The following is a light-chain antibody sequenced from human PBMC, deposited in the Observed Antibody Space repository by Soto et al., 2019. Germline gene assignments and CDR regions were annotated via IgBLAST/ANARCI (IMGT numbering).Light chain of an antibody. Sequence: DIQMTQSPSSLSASVGDRVTITCRASQTIHNYLNWYQQKPGKAPKLLIYATSSLQSGVPSRFSGSGSGTDFTLTIISLQPEDFATYYFKESYSTLSVTFGKGTRLRLN. CDR3: KESYSTLSVT. CDR2: ATS. V-gene: IGKV1-39*01. J-gene: IGKJ5*01. CDR1: QTIHNY.